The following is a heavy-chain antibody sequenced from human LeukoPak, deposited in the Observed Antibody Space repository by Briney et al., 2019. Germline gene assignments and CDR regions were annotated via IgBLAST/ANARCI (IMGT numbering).Heavy chain of an antibody. CDR3: ARQIPGSGQGFDP. D-gene: IGHD3-10*01. Sequence: GGSLRLSCAASGFTFTGYAMSWVRQAQGKGLEWVSGISGSGVSTYYVDSVKGRFTVSRDNSKNMLHLRMSSLRAEDTALYYCARQIPGSGQGFDPWGQGTLVTVSS. CDR2: ISGSGVST. J-gene: IGHJ5*02. CDR1: GFTFTGYA. V-gene: IGHV3-23*01.